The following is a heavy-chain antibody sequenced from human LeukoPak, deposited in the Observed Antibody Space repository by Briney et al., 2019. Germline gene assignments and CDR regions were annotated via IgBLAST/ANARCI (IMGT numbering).Heavy chain of an antibody. CDR3: ARERTYGSGSYEFDY. CDR1: GYTFTSYG. D-gene: IGHD3-10*01. J-gene: IGHJ4*02. CDR2: ISAYNGNT. V-gene: IGHV1-18*01. Sequence: ASVKVSCKASGYTFTSYGISWVRQAPGQGLEWMGWISAYNGNTNYAQKLQDRVTMTTDTSTSTAYMELRSLRSDDTAVYYCARERTYGSGSYEFDYWGQGTLVTVSS.